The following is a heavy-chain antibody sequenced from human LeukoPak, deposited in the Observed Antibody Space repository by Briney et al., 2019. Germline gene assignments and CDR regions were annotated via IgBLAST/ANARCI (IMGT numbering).Heavy chain of an antibody. CDR2: NSPGDSDT. J-gene: IGHJ2*01. CDR3: ARLIVVVTGRMYFDL. V-gene: IGHV5-51*01. Sequence: GESLKISCKGSGYSFTSQWIGWVRQMPGKGLEWMGINSPGDSDTRYSPSFQGQVTISADKSISTAYLQWSSLKASDTALYYCARLIVVVTGRMYFDLWGRGTLVTVSS. D-gene: IGHD2-21*02. CDR1: GYSFTSQW.